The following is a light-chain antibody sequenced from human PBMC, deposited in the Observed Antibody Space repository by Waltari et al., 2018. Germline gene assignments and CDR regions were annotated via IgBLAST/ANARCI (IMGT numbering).Light chain of an antibody. CDR3: SSYTTSRTWV. CDR2: DAS. CDR1: STDVGAFKY. Sequence: QSALTQPASVSGSPGQSITISCLGSSTDVGAFKYAPWFQQHPGKAPKLIIYDASTRPSGTSDRFSGSKSGNTASLTISGLQAEDEADYYCSSYTTSRTWVFGGGTKLTVL. J-gene: IGLJ3*02. V-gene: IGLV2-14*03.